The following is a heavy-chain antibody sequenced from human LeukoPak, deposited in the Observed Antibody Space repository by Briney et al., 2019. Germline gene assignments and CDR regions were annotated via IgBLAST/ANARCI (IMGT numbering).Heavy chain of an antibody. J-gene: IGHJ4*02. V-gene: IGHV3-11*03. CDR3: ARFSSGWYYFDY. CDR2: ISSRSSHT. D-gene: IGHD6-19*01. Sequence: PGGSLSLSCAASGFTFSDYYMSWIRQAPGKGLEWVSYISSRSSHTNYADSVKGRFTISRDHAKNLLYLQMNSLGDEDTGEYYCARFSSGWYYFDYWGQGTLVTVSS. CDR1: GFTFSDYY.